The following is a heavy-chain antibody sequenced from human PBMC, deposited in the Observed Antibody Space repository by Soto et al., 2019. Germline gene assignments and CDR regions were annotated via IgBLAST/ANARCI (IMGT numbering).Heavy chain of an antibody. Sequence: GGSLRLSCAASGFTFSSYGMHWVRQAPGKGLEWVAVIWYDGSNKYYADSVKGRFTISRDNSKNTLYLQMNSLRAEDTAVYYCARDPLITGTPILDYWGQGTLVTVSS. J-gene: IGHJ4*02. CDR3: ARDPLITGTPILDY. CDR1: GFTFSSYG. D-gene: IGHD1-20*01. CDR2: IWYDGSNK. V-gene: IGHV3-33*01.